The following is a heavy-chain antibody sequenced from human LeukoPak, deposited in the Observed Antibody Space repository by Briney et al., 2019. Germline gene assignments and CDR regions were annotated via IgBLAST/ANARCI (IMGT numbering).Heavy chain of an antibody. CDR3: AKGVTAMLFAEYFQH. D-gene: IGHD2-21*02. J-gene: IGHJ1*01. Sequence: HPGGSLRLSCAASRFTFSSYTMHWVRQAPGKGLEWVSLISYDGSNKYYADSVKGRFTISRDNSKNTLYLQMNSLRAEDTAVYYCAKGVTAMLFAEYFQHWGQGTLVTISS. V-gene: IGHV3-30*04. CDR1: RFTFSSYT. CDR2: ISYDGSNK.